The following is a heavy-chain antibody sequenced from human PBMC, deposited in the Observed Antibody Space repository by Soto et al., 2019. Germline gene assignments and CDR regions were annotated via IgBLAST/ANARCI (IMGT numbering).Heavy chain of an antibody. D-gene: IGHD4-17*01. CDR1: GGSISSGGYY. V-gene: IGHV4-31*03. CDR2: IYYSGST. J-gene: IGHJ4*02. Sequence: SETLSLTCTVSGGSISSGGYYWSWIRQHPGKGLEWIGYIYYSGSTYYNPSLKSRVTISVDTSKNQFSLKLSSVTAADTAVYYCARSSQSRVTNFDYWGRGTLVTVSS. CDR3: ARSSQSRVTNFDY.